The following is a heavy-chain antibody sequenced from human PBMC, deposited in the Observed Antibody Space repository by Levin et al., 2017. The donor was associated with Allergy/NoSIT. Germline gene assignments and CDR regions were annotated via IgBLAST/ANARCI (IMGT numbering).Heavy chain of an antibody. CDR3: ARLISSGWYSRYFDY. D-gene: IGHD6-19*01. CDR2: IYSGGST. CDR1: GFTVSSNY. V-gene: IGHV3-53*01. Sequence: GGSLRLSCAASGFTVSSNYMSWVRQAPGKGLEWVSVIYSGGSTYYADSVKGRFTISRDNSKNTLYLQMNSLRAEDTAVYYCARLISSGWYSRYFDYWGQGTLVTVSS. J-gene: IGHJ4*02.